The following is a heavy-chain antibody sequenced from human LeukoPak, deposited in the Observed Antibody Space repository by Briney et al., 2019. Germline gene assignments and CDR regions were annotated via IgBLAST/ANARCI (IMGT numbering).Heavy chain of an antibody. Sequence: GGSLRLSCVVSGFSFSTYSLNWIRQAPGKGLEWVSYISSSGSIIYYADSVKGRFTVSRDNAKNSLYLQMNSLRAEDTAVYYCAKYTVVTGYYYYYMDVWGKGTTVTVSS. D-gene: IGHD4-23*01. V-gene: IGHV3-48*04. CDR2: ISSSGSII. CDR3: AKYTVVTGYYYYYMDV. J-gene: IGHJ6*03. CDR1: GFSFSTYS.